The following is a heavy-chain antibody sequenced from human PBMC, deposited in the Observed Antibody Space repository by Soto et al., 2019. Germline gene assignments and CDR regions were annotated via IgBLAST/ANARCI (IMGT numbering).Heavy chain of an antibody. D-gene: IGHD6-13*01. CDR2: ISGSGSNT. V-gene: IGHV3-23*01. CDR3: AKDQSEHLVRWFDP. CDR1: GFTFSSYA. J-gene: IGHJ5*02. Sequence: GGSLRLSCAASGFTFSSYAMSWVRQAPGKGLEWVSAISGSGSNTYYADSVKGRFTVSRDNAENTLYLHMNTLGAEDTAVYYCAKDQSEHLVRWFDPWGQGTLVTVSS.